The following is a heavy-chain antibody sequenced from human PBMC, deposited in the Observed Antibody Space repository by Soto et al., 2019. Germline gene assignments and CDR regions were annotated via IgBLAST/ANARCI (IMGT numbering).Heavy chain of an antibody. J-gene: IGHJ6*02. CDR3: GAHDGGYPVGNVMNF. CDR1: GLPFSISA. D-gene: IGHD3-16*01. V-gene: IGHV3-23*01. Sequence: EVQVLESGGGLVRPGGSLRLSCVASGLPFSISAMNWVRQAPGKGLEWVSFISCNSDVAYYEGSVEGRFTSSRENAKNTLNLQINNLRAEDTTVYYCGAHDGGYPVGNVMNFWGQGTTVTVSS. CDR2: ISCNSDVA.